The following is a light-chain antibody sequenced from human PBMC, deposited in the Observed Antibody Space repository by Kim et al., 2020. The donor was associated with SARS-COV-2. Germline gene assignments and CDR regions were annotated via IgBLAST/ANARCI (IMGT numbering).Light chain of an antibody. CDR3: QSYDSSNRV. J-gene: IGLJ3*02. V-gene: IGLV6-57*03. CDR2: EDN. Sequence: GKTMTLSCARSSGSSASKYVQWYQQRPGSAPTTVIYEDNPSPSGVPDRFSGSIDSSSNSASLTISGLKTEDEADYYCQSYDSSNRVFGGGTQLTVL. CDR1: SGSSASKY.